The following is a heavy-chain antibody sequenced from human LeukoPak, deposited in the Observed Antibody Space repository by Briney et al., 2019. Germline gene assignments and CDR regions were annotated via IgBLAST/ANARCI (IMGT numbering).Heavy chain of an antibody. D-gene: IGHD3-3*01. V-gene: IGHV1-8*01. CDR1: GYTFTSYD. Sequence: GASVKVSCKASGYTFTSYDINWVRQATGQGLEWMGWMNPNSGNTGYAQKFQGRVAMTRNTSISAAYIELSSLRSEDTAVYYCARGGVITIFGVVIGGSWFDPWGQGTLVTVSS. J-gene: IGHJ5*02. CDR3: ARGGVITIFGVVIGGSWFDP. CDR2: MNPNSGNT.